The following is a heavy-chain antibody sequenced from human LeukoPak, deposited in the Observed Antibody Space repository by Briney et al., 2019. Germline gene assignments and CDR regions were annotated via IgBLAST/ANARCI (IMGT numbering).Heavy chain of an antibody. V-gene: IGHV3-30*02. J-gene: IGHJ4*02. CDR1: GFTFSSYG. D-gene: IGHD2-2*01. CDR3: TKGREYQPN. Sequence: GGSLRLSCAASGFTFSSYGMHWVRQAPGKGLEWVACIRYDGINKYYADSVKGRFTISRDNSKNTLYLQMSSLRVEDTAVYYCTKGREYQPNWGQGTLVTVSS. CDR2: IRYDGINK.